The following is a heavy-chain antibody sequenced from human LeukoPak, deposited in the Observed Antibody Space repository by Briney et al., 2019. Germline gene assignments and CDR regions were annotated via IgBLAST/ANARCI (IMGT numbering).Heavy chain of an antibody. Sequence: GAPVKVSCKASGYTFTSYYMHWVRQAPGPGLEWMGIINPSGGSTSYAQKFQGRVTMNRDTSTSTVYMELSSLRSEDTAVYYCARVQDYYGSSGCAGYWGQGTLVTVSS. V-gene: IGHV1-46*01. D-gene: IGHD3-22*01. CDR1: GYTFTSYY. J-gene: IGHJ4*02. CDR2: INPSGGST. CDR3: ARVQDYYGSSGCAGY.